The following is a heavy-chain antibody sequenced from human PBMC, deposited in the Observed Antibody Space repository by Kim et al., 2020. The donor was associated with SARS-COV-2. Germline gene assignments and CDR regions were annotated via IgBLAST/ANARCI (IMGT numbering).Heavy chain of an antibody. CDR2: IIPIFGTA. CDR1: GGTFSSYA. J-gene: IGHJ6*02. Sequence: SVKVSCKASGGTFSSYAISWVRQAPGQGLEWMGGIIPIFGTANYAQKFQGRVTITADESTSTAYMELSSLRSEDTAVYYCARVRLQTTYYYYGMDVWGQGTTVTVSS. D-gene: IGHD4-17*01. CDR3: ARVRLQTTYYYYGMDV. V-gene: IGHV1-69*13.